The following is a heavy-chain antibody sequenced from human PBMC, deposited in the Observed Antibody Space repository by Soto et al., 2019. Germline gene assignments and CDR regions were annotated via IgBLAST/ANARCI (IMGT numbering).Heavy chain of an antibody. CDR3: AHRQRTVVVGAPFDL. CDR1: GVSRSNSGEG. V-gene: IGHV2-5*02. CDR2: IYWDDDK. Sequence: QITLRESGPPLVQPTQTLTLTCTRSGVSRSNSGEGMGWIRQPPGKALEWLALIYWDDDKRFSPSLKSRLAITRDISKNKVVMTMTDMAPEDTAIYYCAHRQRTVVVGAPFDLWGQGSQVTFSS. D-gene: IGHD2-15*01. J-gene: IGHJ4*02.